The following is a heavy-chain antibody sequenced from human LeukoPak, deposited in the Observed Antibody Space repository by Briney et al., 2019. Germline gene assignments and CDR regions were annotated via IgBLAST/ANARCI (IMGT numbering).Heavy chain of an antibody. CDR3: ARGPSCTSTNCYTTGLFDY. Sequence: SVKGQFTISRDNAKNSLYLQMNSLRAGDTAVYYCARGPSCTSTNCYTTGLFDYWGQGTLVTVSS. D-gene: IGHD2-2*01. V-gene: IGHV3-21*01. J-gene: IGHJ4*02.